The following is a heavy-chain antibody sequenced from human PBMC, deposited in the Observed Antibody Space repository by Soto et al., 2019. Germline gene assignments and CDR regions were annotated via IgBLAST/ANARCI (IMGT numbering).Heavy chain of an antibody. CDR2: IDPSESYI. V-gene: IGHV5-10-1*01. Sequence: GEPLKISCQGSGYSFTSLWISWVRQMPGKGLEWMGKIDPSESYINYSPSFQGHVTISADKSISTAYLQWSSLKASDTAMYYCARQIYDSDTGPNFQYYFDSWGQGTPVTVSS. J-gene: IGHJ4*02. D-gene: IGHD3-22*01. CDR3: ARQIYDSDTGPNFQYYFDS. CDR1: GYSFTSLW.